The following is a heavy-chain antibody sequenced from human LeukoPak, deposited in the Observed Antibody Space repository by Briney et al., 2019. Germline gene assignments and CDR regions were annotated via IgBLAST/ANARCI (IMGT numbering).Heavy chain of an antibody. CDR1: GYTFTGYY. CDR2: INPNSGGT. CDR3: ARDNQAAGYSSGWYMFDY. Sequence: ASVKVSCKASGYTFTGYYMHLVRQAPGQGLEWMGWINPNSGGTNYAQKFQGRVTMTRDTSISTAYMELSRLRSDDTAVYYCARDNQAAGYSSGWYMFDYWGQGTLVTVSS. J-gene: IGHJ4*02. V-gene: IGHV1-2*02. D-gene: IGHD6-19*01.